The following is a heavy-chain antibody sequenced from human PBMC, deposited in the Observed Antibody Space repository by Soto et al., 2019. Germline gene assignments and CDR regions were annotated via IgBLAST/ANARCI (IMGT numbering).Heavy chain of an antibody. CDR1: GGTISKYT. CDR2: VVPVLNIR. CDR3: AREWGGYCSGGSCYSEFAFDI. J-gene: IGHJ3*02. Sequence: QVQLVQSGAEVKKPGSSVKVSCKASGGTISKYTISWVRQAPGQGLEWMGRVVPVLNIRNYAQKFQGRVAITADKSTSTAYMELSSLRSEDTAVYYCAREWGGYCSGGSCYSEFAFDIWGQGTKVTASS. D-gene: IGHD2-15*01. V-gene: IGHV1-69*08.